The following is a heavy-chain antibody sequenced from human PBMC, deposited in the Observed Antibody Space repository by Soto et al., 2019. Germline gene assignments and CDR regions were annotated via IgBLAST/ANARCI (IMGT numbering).Heavy chain of an antibody. Sequence: EVQLLESGGGLVQPGGSLRLSCAASGFTFSSYAMSWVRQAPGKGLEWVSAISGSGGSTYYADSVKGRFTISRDNSKNTXYXPMNSLRAEDTAVYYCAKTLIPAANAGDYYYYGMDVWGQGTTVTVYS. CDR2: ISGSGGST. CDR3: AKTLIPAANAGDYYYYGMDV. V-gene: IGHV3-23*01. D-gene: IGHD2-2*01. CDR1: GFTFSSYA. J-gene: IGHJ6*02.